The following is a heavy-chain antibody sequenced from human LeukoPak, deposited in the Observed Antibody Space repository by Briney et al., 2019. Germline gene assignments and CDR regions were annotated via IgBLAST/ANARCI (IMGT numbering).Heavy chain of an antibody. Sequence: VGSLRLSCAASGFTVSSNYMSWVRQAPGKGLEWVSVIYSGGSTYYADSVKGRFTISRDNSKNTLYLQMNSLRAEDTAVYYCARGGYSSGRQGWFDPWGQGTLVTVSS. CDR3: ARGGYSSGRQGWFDP. D-gene: IGHD6-19*01. J-gene: IGHJ5*02. CDR2: IYSGGST. V-gene: IGHV3-53*01. CDR1: GFTVSSNY.